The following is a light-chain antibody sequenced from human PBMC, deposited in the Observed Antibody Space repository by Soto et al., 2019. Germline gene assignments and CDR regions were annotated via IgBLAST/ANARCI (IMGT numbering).Light chain of an antibody. CDR2: WAS. CDR3: QQYYSTPLS. Sequence: DIVMTQSPYSLSLSLGARATINCKSSQSVLYSSNNKNYLAWYQQKPGQPPKLLIYWASTRESGVPDRFSGSGSGTDFTLTISSLQAEDVAVYYCQQYYSTPLSFGGGTKVDI. V-gene: IGKV4-1*01. J-gene: IGKJ4*01. CDR1: QSVLYSSNNKNY.